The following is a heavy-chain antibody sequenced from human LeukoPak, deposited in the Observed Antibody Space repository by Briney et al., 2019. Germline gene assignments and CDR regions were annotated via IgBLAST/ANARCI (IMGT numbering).Heavy chain of an antibody. CDR3: ARESSVGAHKAFDY. J-gene: IGHJ4*02. D-gene: IGHD1-26*01. CDR1: GFTLSNYW. V-gene: IGHV3-74*01. Sequence: PGGSLRLSCAASGFTLSNYWMHWVRQAPGKGLVWVSRINSDGSSTTYADSVKGRFTISRDNAKNTLYLQMNSLRAEDTAVYYCARESSVGAHKAFDYWGQGTLVTVSS. CDR2: INSDGSST.